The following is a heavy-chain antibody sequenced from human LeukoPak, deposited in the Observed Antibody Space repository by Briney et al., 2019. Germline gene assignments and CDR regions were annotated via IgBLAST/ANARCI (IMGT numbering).Heavy chain of an antibody. J-gene: IGHJ4*02. V-gene: IGHV4-39*07. CDR1: GGSISSGDYY. CDR2: INHSGST. CDR3: ARGLVVECVSSAYCKYYFDY. Sequence: PSETLSLTCTVSGGSISSGDYYWSWIRQPPGKGLEWIGEINHSGSTNYNPSLKSRVTISVDTPKNQFSLKLSSVTAADTAVYYCARGLVVECVSSAYCKYYFDYWGQGTLVTVSS. D-gene: IGHD3-22*01.